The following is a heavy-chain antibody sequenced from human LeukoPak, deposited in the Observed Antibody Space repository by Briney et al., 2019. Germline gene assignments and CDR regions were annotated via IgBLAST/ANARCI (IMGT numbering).Heavy chain of an antibody. CDR2: ISYDGSNK. V-gene: IGHV3-30*01. CDR3: ARVSGDF. J-gene: IGHJ4*02. Sequence: GGSLRLSCAASGFTFSSYAMHWIRQAPGKGLEWVAVISYDGSNKYYADSVKGRFTISRDNSKNTLYLQMNSLRAEDTAVYYCARVSGDFWGQGTLVTVSS. CDR1: GFTFSSYA.